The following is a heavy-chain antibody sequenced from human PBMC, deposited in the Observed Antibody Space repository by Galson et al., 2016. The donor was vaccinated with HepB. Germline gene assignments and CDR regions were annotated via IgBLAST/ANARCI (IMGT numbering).Heavy chain of an antibody. CDR1: GFTFSSLG. CDR2: IWYDGSNK. D-gene: IGHD3-22*01. V-gene: IGHV3-33*01. CDR3: ARDAFYDTSGLVWHFDY. Sequence: SLRLSCAASGFTFSSLGMHWVRQAPGKGLAWVAVIWYDGSNKYYADSVKGRFTISRDNSKNTLYLQMNSLRAEDTAVYYCARDAFYDTSGLVWHFDYWGQGTLVTVSS. J-gene: IGHJ4*02.